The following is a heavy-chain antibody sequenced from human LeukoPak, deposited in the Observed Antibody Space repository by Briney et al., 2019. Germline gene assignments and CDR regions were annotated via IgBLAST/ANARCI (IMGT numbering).Heavy chain of an antibody. J-gene: IGHJ4*02. CDR2: INGSGGST. V-gene: IGHV3-23*01. Sequence: GGSLRLSCAASGFPLRNYAMSWVRQAPGKGLEWVSDINGSGGSTYYADSVKGRFTISRDNSKNTLYLQMNSLRAEDTDVYYCAKSLLRPGYWGQGTLVTVTS. D-gene: IGHD3-3*01. CDR1: GFPLRNYA. CDR3: AKSLLRPGY.